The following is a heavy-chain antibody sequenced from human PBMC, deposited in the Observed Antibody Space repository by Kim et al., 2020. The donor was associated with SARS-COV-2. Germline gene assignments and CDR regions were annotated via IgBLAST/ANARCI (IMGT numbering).Heavy chain of an antibody. J-gene: IGHJ4*02. CDR3: TKVAVRTDFES. Sequence: GGSLRLSCAVSGLTSDDHDMHWVRQAPGKGLEWVSGINWHANMIDYADSVKGRFTISRDTATNSVYLQMNSLRPEDTAFYYCTKVAVRTDFESWGQGTLV. V-gene: IGHV3-9*02. D-gene: IGHD4-17*01. CDR2: INWHANMI. CDR1: GLTSDDHD.